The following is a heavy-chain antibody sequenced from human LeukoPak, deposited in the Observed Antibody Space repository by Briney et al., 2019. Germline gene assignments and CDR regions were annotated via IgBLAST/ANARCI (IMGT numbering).Heavy chain of an antibody. CDR1: GYTFTSYG. V-gene: IGHV1-18*01. D-gene: IGHD6-13*01. CDR2: ISAYNGNT. CDR3: ASPHYSSSWYPWSY. J-gene: IGHJ4*02. Sequence: GASVKVSCKASGYTFTSYGISWVRQAPGQGLEWMGWISAYNGNTNYAQKLQGRVTMTTDTSTSTAYMELRSLRSDDTAVYYCASPHYSSSWYPWSYWGQGTLVTVSS.